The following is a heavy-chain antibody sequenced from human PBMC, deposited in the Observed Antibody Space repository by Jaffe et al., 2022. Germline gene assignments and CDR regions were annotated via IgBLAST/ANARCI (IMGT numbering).Heavy chain of an antibody. D-gene: IGHD5-12*01. CDR1: GFTFSSYG. J-gene: IGHJ4*02. CDR2: IRYDGSNK. CDR3: ANLGAPKKRGYSGYDSGVGVY. Sequence: QVQLVESGGGVVQPGGSLRLSCAASGFTFSSYGMHWVRQAPGKGLEWVAFIRYDGSNKYYADSVKGRFTISRDNSKNTLYLQMNSLRAEDTAVYYCANLGAPKKRGYSGYDSGVGVYWGQGTLVTVSS. V-gene: IGHV3-30*02.